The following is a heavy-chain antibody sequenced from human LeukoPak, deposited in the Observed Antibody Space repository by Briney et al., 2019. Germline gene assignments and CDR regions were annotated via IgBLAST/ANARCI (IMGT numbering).Heavy chain of an antibody. CDR2: ILYDGNNK. CDR3: WKERLFGSGLNGPHFYYGLDV. J-gene: IGHJ6*02. V-gene: IGHV3-30*18. CDR1: GFTTCGFD. D-gene: IGHD1-26*01. Sequence: PGGSLRLSCAASGFTTCGFDMTWVGQAPGQGLEWVAVILYDGNNKHYAESVKGRFTISRDNSNNMLYLQMNSLRPEDTAVYYCWKERLFGSGLNGPHFYYGLDVWGQGTTVTVSS.